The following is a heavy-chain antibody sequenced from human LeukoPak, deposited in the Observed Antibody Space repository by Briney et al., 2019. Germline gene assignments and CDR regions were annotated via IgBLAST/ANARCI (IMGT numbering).Heavy chain of an antibody. Sequence: SQTLSLTCAISGDSVSSNSVTWNWIGQSPSRGLGWLGRTYYRSTWYNDYAVSARGRITVNPDTSKNQFSLHLNSVTPEDTAVYYCARRLTQYDCFDPWGQGILVTVSS. CDR1: GDSVSSNSVT. D-gene: IGHD2-2*01. J-gene: IGHJ5*02. CDR2: TYYRSTWYN. CDR3: ARRLTQYDCFDP. V-gene: IGHV6-1*01.